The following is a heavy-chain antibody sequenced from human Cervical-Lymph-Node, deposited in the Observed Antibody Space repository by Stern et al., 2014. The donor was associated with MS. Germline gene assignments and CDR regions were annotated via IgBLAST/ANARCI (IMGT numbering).Heavy chain of an antibody. D-gene: IGHD1-1*01. CDR3: ARDTSSPERSDW. J-gene: IGHJ4*02. CDR1: GFTVSRDY. V-gene: IGHV3-53*01. Sequence: EVHLVESGGGVLQPGGSLRLSCTASGFTVSRDYMTCVRQAPGKGLEWVSLIPNVGSPIYTDSVKGRFTISRDDSKNTVYLHMTSLRAEDTAMYYCARDTSSPERSDWWGQGTLVTVSS. CDR2: IPNVGSP.